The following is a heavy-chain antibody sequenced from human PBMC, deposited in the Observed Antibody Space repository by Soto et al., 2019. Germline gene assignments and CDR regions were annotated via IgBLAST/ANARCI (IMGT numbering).Heavy chain of an antibody. D-gene: IGHD1-26*01. J-gene: IGHJ4*02. Sequence: QLQLQESGSRLVKPSQTLSLICDVSGGSIGSGGHSWSWIRQPPGKGLEWIGYIYHSGSTYYHPSLKTRITRSIDRSKNQFSLKLNSVTAADTAVYYCASNLLGNMDYWGQGTLVTVSS. CDR1: GGSIGSGGHS. CDR3: ASNLLGNMDY. CDR2: IYHSGST. V-gene: IGHV4-30-2*01.